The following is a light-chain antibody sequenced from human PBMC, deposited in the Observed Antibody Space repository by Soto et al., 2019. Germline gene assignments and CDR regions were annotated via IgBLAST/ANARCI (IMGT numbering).Light chain of an antibody. Sequence: EIVLTQSPGTLSLSPGERATLSCRAGQSVISNYLAWYQKKPGQAPRLLIYGASSRATGIPDRFSGSGSGTDFTLTISRLEPEDFAVYYCQQYSSSPITFGQGTRLEIK. CDR2: GAS. CDR3: QQYSSSPIT. V-gene: IGKV3-20*01. J-gene: IGKJ5*01. CDR1: QSVISNY.